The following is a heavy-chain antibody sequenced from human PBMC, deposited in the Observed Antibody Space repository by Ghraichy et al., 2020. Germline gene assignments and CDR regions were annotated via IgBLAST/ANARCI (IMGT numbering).Heavy chain of an antibody. V-gene: IGHV3-15*01. J-gene: IGHJ3*01. Sequence: LSLTCGASGFTFTNAWMNWVRQAPGKGLEWVGRVKSKTDGGTRDYSAPVKGRFSISRDDSANILYLQMNSLKTEDTALYYCTTDNAFDVWGQGTMVTVSS. CDR1: GFTFTNAW. CDR2: VKSKTDGGTR. CDR3: TTDNAFDV.